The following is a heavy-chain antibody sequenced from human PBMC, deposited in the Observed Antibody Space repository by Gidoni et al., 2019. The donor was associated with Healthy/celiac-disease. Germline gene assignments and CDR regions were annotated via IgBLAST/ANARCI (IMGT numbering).Heavy chain of an antibody. V-gene: IGHV4-39*01. CDR3: VVLHSPPGITIFGVAQGWFDP. J-gene: IGHJ5*02. CDR2: IYYSGST. CDR1: GGSISSSSYY. D-gene: IGHD3-3*01. Sequence: QLQLQESGPGLVKPSETLSLTCTVSGGSISSSSYYWGWIRQPPGKGLEWIGSIYYSGSTYYNPSLKSRVTISVDTSKNQFSLKLSSVTAADTAVYYSVVLHSPPGITIFGVAQGWFDPWGQGTLVTVSS.